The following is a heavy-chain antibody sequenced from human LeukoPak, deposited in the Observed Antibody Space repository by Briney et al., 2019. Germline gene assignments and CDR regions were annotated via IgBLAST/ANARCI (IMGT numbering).Heavy chain of an antibody. V-gene: IGHV3-53*01. J-gene: IGHJ4*02. CDR3: ARGGCSGGSCYFDY. Sequence: PGGSLRLSCAASGFTVSNNYMSWVRQAPGKGLECVSVIYTVGSTYYADSVKGRFTITRDNSKNTLYLQMNSLRAEDTAVYYCARGGCSGGSCYFDYWGQGTLVTVSS. D-gene: IGHD2-15*01. CDR1: GFTVSNNY. CDR2: IYTVGST.